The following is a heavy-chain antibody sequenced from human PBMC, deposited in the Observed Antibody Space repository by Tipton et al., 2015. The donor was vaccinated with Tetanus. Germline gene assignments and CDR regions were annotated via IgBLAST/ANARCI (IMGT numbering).Heavy chain of an antibody. D-gene: IGHD1-26*01. CDR1: NGSLSRGGYY. CDR2: IYYSGST. V-gene: IGHV4-31*03. Sequence: TLSLTCTVSNGSLSRGGYYWTWIRQLPGKGLEWIGYIYYSGSTYYNPSLKSRVNMSVDTSKNQFSLRLSSVTAADTAVYYCARDQARGARGWNYFDYWGQGTLVTVSS. CDR3: ARDQARGARGWNYFDY. J-gene: IGHJ4*02.